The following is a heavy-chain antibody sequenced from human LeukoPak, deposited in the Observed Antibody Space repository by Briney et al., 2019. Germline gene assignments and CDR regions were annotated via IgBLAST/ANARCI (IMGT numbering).Heavy chain of an antibody. CDR2: IYYSGST. CDR1: GFTFSSFSMN. V-gene: IGHV4-39*01. J-gene: IGHJ6*03. Sequence: GSLRLSCAASGFTFSSFSMNWVRQPPGKGLEWISSIYYSGSTYYNPSLKSRVTISVDTSKNQFSLKLSSVTAADTAIYYCATGTGHYYYYYYMDVWGKGTTVTVSS. CDR3: ATGTGHYYYYYYMDV. D-gene: IGHD1-1*01.